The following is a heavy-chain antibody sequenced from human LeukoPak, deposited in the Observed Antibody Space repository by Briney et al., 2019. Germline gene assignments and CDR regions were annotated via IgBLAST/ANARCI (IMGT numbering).Heavy chain of an antibody. CDR2: INHSGST. CDR3: ARGLRYCSSTSCYTAFHYYYGMDV. CDR1: GGSFSGYY. V-gene: IGHV4-34*01. D-gene: IGHD2-2*02. J-gene: IGHJ6*02. Sequence: PSETLSLTCAVYGGSFSGYYWSWIRQPPGKGLEWIGEINHSGSTNYNPSLKSRVTISVDTSKNQFSLKLSSVTAADTAVYYCARGLRYCSSTSCYTAFHYYYGMDVWGQGTTVTVSS.